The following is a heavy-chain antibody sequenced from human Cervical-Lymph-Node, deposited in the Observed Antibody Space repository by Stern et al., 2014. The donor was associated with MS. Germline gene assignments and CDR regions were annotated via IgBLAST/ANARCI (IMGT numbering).Heavy chain of an antibody. CDR1: GFSLNTPGMC. CDR3: ARIYHRQGYNCRFRPFDS. Sequence: QVTLRESGPALVKPTQTLTLTCTFSGFSLNTPGMCQPPGKALEWLALVDWDDDKYYNTSLQTRLTISKDTSKSQVVLTMTNVDPVDTATYYCARIYHRQGYNCRFRPFDSWGQGTLVTVSS. J-gene: IGHJ4*02. V-gene: IGHV2-70*01. CDR2: VDWDDDK. D-gene: IGHD5-24*01.